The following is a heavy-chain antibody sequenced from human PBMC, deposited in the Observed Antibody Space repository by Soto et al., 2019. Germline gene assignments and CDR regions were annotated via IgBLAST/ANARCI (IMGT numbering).Heavy chain of an antibody. Sequence: GGSLRLSCAASGFTFSSYWMHWVRQAPGKGLVWVSRIKSDGSSTSYADSVKGRFTISRDNAKNSLYLQMNSLRAEDTAVYYCARDPSIAVAGRHYYYYYGMDVWGQGTTVTVSS. CDR1: GFTFSSYW. CDR2: IKSDGSST. J-gene: IGHJ6*02. CDR3: ARDPSIAVAGRHYYYYYGMDV. D-gene: IGHD6-19*01. V-gene: IGHV3-74*01.